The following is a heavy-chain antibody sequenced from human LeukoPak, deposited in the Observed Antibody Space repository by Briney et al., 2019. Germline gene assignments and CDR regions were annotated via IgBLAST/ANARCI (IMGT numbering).Heavy chain of an antibody. Sequence: PSETLSLTCTVSGDSISSSSYYWGWIRQPPGKGLEWIGSIYYSGSTYYNPSLKSRVTISVDTSKNQFSLKLSSVTAADTAVYYCASYQGQQQLVLVAFDIWGQGTMVTVSS. CDR2: IYYSGST. V-gene: IGHV4-39*07. CDR1: GDSISSSSYY. D-gene: IGHD6-13*01. CDR3: ASYQGQQQLVLVAFDI. J-gene: IGHJ3*02.